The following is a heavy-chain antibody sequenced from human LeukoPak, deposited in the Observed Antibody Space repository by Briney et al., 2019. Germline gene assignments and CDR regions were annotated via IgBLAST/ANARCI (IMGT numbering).Heavy chain of an antibody. CDR1: GFTFSSYE. J-gene: IGHJ3*02. D-gene: IGHD5-24*01. CDR3: ARDDGRVAAFDI. V-gene: IGHV3-48*03. CDR2: ISSRGSTI. Sequence: GGSLTLSCAASGFTFSSYEMNWVRPAPAKGLEGVSYISSRGSTIYYADSVKGRFTISRDNAKNSLYLQMNSLRAEDTAVYYCARDDGRVAAFDIWRQGTMVTVSS.